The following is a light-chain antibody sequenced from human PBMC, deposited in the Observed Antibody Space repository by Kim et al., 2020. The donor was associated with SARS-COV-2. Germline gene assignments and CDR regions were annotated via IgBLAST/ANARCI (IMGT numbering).Light chain of an antibody. J-gene: IGLJ2*01. CDR2: GKN. CDR3: NSRDNSGDHVI. Sequence: ALGQTVRITGQGDSLRSFYASWDQQKPGQAHILVSYGKNNRPSGIPDRFSGSSSGNTASLTVTGAQAVDEADYYCNSRDNSGDHVIFGGGTQLTVL. V-gene: IGLV3-19*01. CDR1: SLRSFY.